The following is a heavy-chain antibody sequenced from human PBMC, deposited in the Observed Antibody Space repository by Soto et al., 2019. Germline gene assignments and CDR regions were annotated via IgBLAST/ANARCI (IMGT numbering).Heavy chain of an antibody. Sequence: EVQLVESGGGMVRPGGSLRLSCAASGLAFNIHNMNWVRQAPGKGLEWVSTISSGSTFIYYADSLKGRFTISRDNAKNSVHLQMNSLRAEDTAVYYCASSSCTSGVCDFVYWGQGTLVTVSS. D-gene: IGHD2-8*01. V-gene: IGHV3-21*01. J-gene: IGHJ4*02. CDR1: GLAFNIHN. CDR3: ASSSCTSGVCDFVY. CDR2: ISSGSTFI.